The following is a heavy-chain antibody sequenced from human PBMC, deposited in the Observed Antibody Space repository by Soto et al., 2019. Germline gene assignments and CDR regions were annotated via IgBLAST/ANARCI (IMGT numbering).Heavy chain of an antibody. Sequence: SETLSLTCTVSGGYMSSTAYYWGWIRQPPGKGLEWIGSIHLGGRTYYNPSLKSRVTISLDTSKKQLSLKLNSLTAADTAVYYCARQPNYDYAAYGPSDFWGPGTLVTVSS. V-gene: IGHV4-39*01. CDR1: GGYMSSTAYY. J-gene: IGHJ4*02. CDR2: IHLGGRT. CDR3: ARQPNYDYAAYGPSDF. D-gene: IGHD4-17*01.